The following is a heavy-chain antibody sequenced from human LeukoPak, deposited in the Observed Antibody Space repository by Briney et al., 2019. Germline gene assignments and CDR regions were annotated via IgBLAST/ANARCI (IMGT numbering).Heavy chain of an antibody. CDR2: INHSGST. Sequence: SETLSLTCAVYGGSFSGYYWSWIRQPPGKGLEWIGEINHSGSTNYNPSLKSRVTISVDTSKNQFSLKLSSVTAADTAVYYCARVGPPYGMDVWGQGTTVTVSS. CDR3: ARVGPPYGMDV. J-gene: IGHJ6*02. D-gene: IGHD2-15*01. V-gene: IGHV4-34*01. CDR1: GGSFSGYY.